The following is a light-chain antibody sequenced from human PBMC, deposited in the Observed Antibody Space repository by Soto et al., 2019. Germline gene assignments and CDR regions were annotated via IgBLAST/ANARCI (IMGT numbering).Light chain of an antibody. J-gene: IGKJ2*01. CDR1: QGISNF. CDR2: AAS. Sequence: DIQMTQSPSSMSASVGDRVTITCRASQGISNFVNWYQQKPGKAPNLLIYAASSLRRGVPSRFRGRGSGTDFTLTISSLQPEDFATYSCQQSYTDPPYTFGQGTKLEI. V-gene: IGKV1-39*01. CDR3: QQSYTDPPYT.